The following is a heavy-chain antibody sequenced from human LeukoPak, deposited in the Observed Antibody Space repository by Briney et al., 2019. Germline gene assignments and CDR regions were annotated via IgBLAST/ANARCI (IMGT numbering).Heavy chain of an antibody. J-gene: IGHJ3*02. CDR3: ARGRYCSADICSGGDAFDI. Sequence: SETLSLTCTVSGGSINNYYWSWIQQPAGKGLEWIGRIYTRGSTNSNPSLKSRVTMSVDTSKNQFSLKLSSVTAADTAVYYCARGRYCSADICSGGDAFDIWGQGTMVSVSS. CDR2: IYTRGST. V-gene: IGHV4-4*07. CDR1: GGSINNYY. D-gene: IGHD2-15*01.